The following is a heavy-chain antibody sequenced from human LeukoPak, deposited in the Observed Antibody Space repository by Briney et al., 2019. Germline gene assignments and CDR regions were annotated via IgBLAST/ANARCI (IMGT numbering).Heavy chain of an antibody. Sequence: GGSLRLSCAASGFTFTTYTMNWVRQAPGRGLEWVSFIGTDIHYINYADSVKGRSTISRDNAKNSLYLQMNGLRAEDTAVYYCARGTVTTYGMDVWGQGTTVTVSS. J-gene: IGHJ6*02. CDR3: ARGTVTTYGMDV. D-gene: IGHD4-17*01. V-gene: IGHV3-21*06. CDR2: IGTDIHYI. CDR1: GFTFTTYT.